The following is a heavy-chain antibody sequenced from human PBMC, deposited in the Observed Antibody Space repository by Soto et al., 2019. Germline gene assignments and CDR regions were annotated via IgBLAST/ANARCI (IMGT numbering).Heavy chain of an antibody. D-gene: IGHD7-27*01. CDR2: ISANNGNT. Sequence: GASVKVSCKASGYTFTSYGISWVRQAPGQGLERMRWISANNGNTKYAQNFQGRVTMTTDTSTSTAYMELRSLRSDDTAVYYCARAYAPGLFDPWGQGTLVTVSS. CDR1: GYTFTSYG. J-gene: IGHJ5*02. CDR3: ARAYAPGLFDP. V-gene: IGHV1-18*01.